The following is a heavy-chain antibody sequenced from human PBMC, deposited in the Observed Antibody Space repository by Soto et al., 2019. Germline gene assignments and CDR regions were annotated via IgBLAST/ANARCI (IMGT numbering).Heavy chain of an antibody. Sequence: ASVKVSCKASGYTFTSYGISWVRQAPGQGLEWMGWISAYNGNTNYAQKLQGRVTMTTDTSTSTAYMELRSLRSDDTAVYYCARGYVDTALYYYYYGMDVWGQGTTVTVSS. J-gene: IGHJ6*02. V-gene: IGHV1-18*01. CDR1: GYTFTSYG. CDR2: ISAYNGNT. CDR3: ARGYVDTALYYYYYGMDV. D-gene: IGHD5-18*01.